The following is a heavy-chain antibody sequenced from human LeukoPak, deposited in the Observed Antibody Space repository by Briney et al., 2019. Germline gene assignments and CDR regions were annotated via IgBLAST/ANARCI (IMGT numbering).Heavy chain of an antibody. V-gene: IGHV3-7*03. Sequence: GGSLRLSCAASGFTFSSYWMNWARQAPGKGLEWVASINHNGNVNYYVDSVKGRFTISRENAKNSLYLQMHSLRVEDTAVYYCARRPNWGAANWYFDLWGRGTLVTVSS. CDR1: GFTFSSYW. J-gene: IGHJ2*01. CDR2: INHNGNVN. D-gene: IGHD7-27*01. CDR3: ARRPNWGAANWYFDL.